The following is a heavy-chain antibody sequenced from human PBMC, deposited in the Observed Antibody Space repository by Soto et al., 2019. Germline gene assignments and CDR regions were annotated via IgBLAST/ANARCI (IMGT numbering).Heavy chain of an antibody. V-gene: IGHV4-4*02. CDR1: GGTISSDNW. J-gene: IGHJ4*02. CDR3: ARASAASMLRGAIIN. D-gene: IGHD3-10*01. CDR2: MYHSGST. Sequence: QVQLQESGPGLVKPSGTLSLTCAFSGGTISSDNWWTWVRQPPGKGLEWIGGMYHSGSTNYSPSLKSRVTISVDKSKNQFSLKLTSVTAADTALYYCARASAASMLRGAIINWGQGTLVTVSS.